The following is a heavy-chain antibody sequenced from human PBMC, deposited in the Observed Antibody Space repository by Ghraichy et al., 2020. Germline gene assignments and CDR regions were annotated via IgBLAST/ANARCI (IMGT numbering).Heavy chain of an antibody. D-gene: IGHD3-10*01. CDR1: GGSISSSNW. V-gene: IGHV4-4*02. CDR3: ARVRQYYSNTPTLDY. CDR2: IYHSGST. J-gene: IGHJ4*02. Sequence: SETLSLTCAVSGGSISSSNWWSWVRQPPGKGLEWIGEIYHSGSTNYNPSLKSRVTISVDKSKNQFSLKLSSVTAADTAVYYCARVRQYYSNTPTLDYWGQGTLVTVSS.